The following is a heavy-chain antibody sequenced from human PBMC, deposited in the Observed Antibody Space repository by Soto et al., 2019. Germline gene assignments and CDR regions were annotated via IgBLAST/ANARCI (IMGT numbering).Heavy chain of an antibody. J-gene: IGHJ3*02. CDR1: GYRFISYW. V-gene: IGHV5-51*01. Sequence: RGEALKISCNTSGYRFISYWVAWVRQLPGKGLEWMGTFYPGDSTSTYSPSFQGQVTISVDKSISTAYLQLSSLKASDTAMYYCARIIGYCRNNDCSWTFDIWGQGTMVTVS. CDR3: ARIIGYCRNNDCSWTFDI. D-gene: IGHD2-15*01. CDR2: FYPGDSTS.